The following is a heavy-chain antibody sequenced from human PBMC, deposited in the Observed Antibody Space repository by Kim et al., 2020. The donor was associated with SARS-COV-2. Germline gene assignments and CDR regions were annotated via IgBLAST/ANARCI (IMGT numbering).Heavy chain of an antibody. D-gene: IGHD6-19*01. CDR3: ARSLQAGRYRAVAGRLQLPDYYYYGMDV. V-gene: IGHV3-64*01. Sequence: GGSLRLSCAASGFTFSSYAMHWVRQAPGKGLEYVSAISSNGGSTYYANSVKGRFTISRDNSKNTLYLQMGSLRAEDMAVYYCARSLQAGRYRAVAGRLQLPDYYYYGMDVWGQGTTVTVSS. J-gene: IGHJ6*02. CDR2: ISSNGGST. CDR1: GFTFSSYA.